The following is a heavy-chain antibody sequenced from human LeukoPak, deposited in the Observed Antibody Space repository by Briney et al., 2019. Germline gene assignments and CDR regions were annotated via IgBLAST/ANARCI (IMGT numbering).Heavy chain of an antibody. D-gene: IGHD6-13*01. V-gene: IGHV1-46*01. CDR2: INPSGGGT. CDR1: GYTFTTYY. CDR3: ARETDIAAAANYFDY. Sequence: ASVKVSCKASGYTFTTYYIHWVRQAPGQGLEWMGIINPSGGGTTYAQKFQGRVTMTSDTSTTTVYMELSSLRSEDTAVYYCARETDIAAAANYFDYWGQGTLVTVSS. J-gene: IGHJ4*02.